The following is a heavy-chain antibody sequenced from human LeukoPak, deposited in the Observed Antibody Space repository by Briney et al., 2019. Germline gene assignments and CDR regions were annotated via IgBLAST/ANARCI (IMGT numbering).Heavy chain of an antibody. V-gene: IGHV2-5*02. J-gene: IGHJ5*01. CDR1: GFSLTNTKVG. CDR3: AHSTTGHFDS. Sequence: SGPTLVKPTHTLTLTCTFSGFSLTNTKVGVGWVRQPPGKALEWLALIYWDDDKRYSPSLKSRLTITKDTSKNQVVLTMTNMDPVDTGTYYCAHSTTGHFDSWGQGTLVTVSS. D-gene: IGHD1-1*01. CDR2: IYWDDDK.